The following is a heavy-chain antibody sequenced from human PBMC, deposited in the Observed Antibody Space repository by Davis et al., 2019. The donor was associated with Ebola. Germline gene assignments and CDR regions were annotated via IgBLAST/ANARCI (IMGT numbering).Heavy chain of an antibody. CDR2: IIPMFRSP. J-gene: IGHJ6*02. CDR3: ARGQYSSGWYGYYYYHGMDV. Sequence: SVKVSCKASGGTFSSFAVSWVRQAPGRGLEWMGGIIPMFRSPNYAQKFLGRVTITADESTSTAYMELSSLRSEDTAVYYCARGQYSSGWYGYYYYHGMDVWGQGTTVTVSS. V-gene: IGHV1-69*13. CDR1: GGTFSSFA. D-gene: IGHD6-19*01.